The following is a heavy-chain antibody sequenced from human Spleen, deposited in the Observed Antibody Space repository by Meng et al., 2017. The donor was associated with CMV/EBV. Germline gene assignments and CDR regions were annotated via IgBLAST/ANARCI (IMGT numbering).Heavy chain of an antibody. J-gene: IGHJ4*02. CDR1: GFTFSNAW. CDR2: ISHNGKSI. D-gene: IGHD2-2*01. CDR3: ARDTLLEPAAMDY. Sequence: GESLKISCAASGFTFSNAWMNWVRQAPGKELEWVSYISHNGKSIYYGDSVKGRFTISRDNAKNSLFLQMNSLRAEDTAVYYCARDTLLEPAAMDYWGQGTLVTVSS. V-gene: IGHV3-48*04.